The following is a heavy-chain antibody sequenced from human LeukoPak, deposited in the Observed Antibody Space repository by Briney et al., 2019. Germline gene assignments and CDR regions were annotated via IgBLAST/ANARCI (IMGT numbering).Heavy chain of an antibody. CDR3: ARVVGATTIFDY. CDR2: INPNSGGT. D-gene: IGHD1-26*01. V-gene: IGHV1-2*02. J-gene: IGHJ4*02. Sequence: ASVKVSCKASGYTFTGYYMHWVRQAPGQGLEWMGWINPNSGGTNYAQKFQGRVTMTRDTSISTAYMELSRLRSDDTAVYYCARVVGATTIFDYWGQGTLVTVSP. CDR1: GYTFTGYY.